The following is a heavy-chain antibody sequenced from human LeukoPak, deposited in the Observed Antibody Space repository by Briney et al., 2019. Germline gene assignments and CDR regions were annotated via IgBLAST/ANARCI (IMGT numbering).Heavy chain of an antibody. CDR2: ISYDGSNK. CDR3: ARDLYY. CDR1: GFTFSTYA. V-gene: IGHV3-30-3*01. J-gene: IGHJ4*02. Sequence: GGSLRLSCAASGFTFSTYAMHWVRQAPGKGLEWVAVISYDGSNKYYADSVKGRFTMSRDNSKNTLYLQMNSLRAEDTAVYSCARDLYYWGQGTLVTVSS.